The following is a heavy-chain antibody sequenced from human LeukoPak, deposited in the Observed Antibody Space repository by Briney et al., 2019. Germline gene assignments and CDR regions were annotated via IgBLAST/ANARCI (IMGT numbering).Heavy chain of an antibody. D-gene: IGHD2-2*02. Sequence: ASVKVSCKASGYTFTSYAMHWVRQAPGQRLEWMGWINAGNGNTKYSRKFQGRVTITRDTSASTAYMELSSLRSEDTAVYYCARGIPAQYYFDYWGQGTLVTVSS. CDR2: INAGNGNT. CDR1: GYTFTSYA. CDR3: ARGIPAQYYFDY. J-gene: IGHJ4*02. V-gene: IGHV1-3*01.